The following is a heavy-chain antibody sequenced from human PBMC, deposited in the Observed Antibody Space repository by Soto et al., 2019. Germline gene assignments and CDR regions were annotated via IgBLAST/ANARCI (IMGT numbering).Heavy chain of an antibody. D-gene: IGHD6-6*01. V-gene: IGHV5-51*01. Sequence: PGESLKISCQGSGYSFTSYWIGWVRQMPGKGLEWMGIIYPGDPDTRYSPSFQGQVTISADKSISTAYLQWSSLKASDTAMYYCARRLLKRGSSSGAFDIWGQGTMVTVSS. CDR3: ARRLLKRGSSSGAFDI. CDR1: GYSFTSYW. J-gene: IGHJ3*02. CDR2: IYPGDPDT.